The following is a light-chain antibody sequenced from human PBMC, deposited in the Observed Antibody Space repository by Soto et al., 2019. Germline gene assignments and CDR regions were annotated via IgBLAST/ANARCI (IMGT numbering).Light chain of an antibody. CDR3: SSYTNSSKRV. J-gene: IGLJ1*01. CDR2: DVS. Sequence: QSVLTQPASVSGSPGQSRTISCTGTSSDVGGYNYVSWYQQHPGKAPKLMIYDVSNRPSGVSNRFSGSKSGNTASLTISGPQAEYEADYYCSSYTNSSKRVFATGTKVTVL. V-gene: IGLV2-14*01. CDR1: SSDVGGYNY.